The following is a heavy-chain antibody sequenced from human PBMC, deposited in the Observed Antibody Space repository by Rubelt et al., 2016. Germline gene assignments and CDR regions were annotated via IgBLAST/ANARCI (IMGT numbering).Heavy chain of an antibody. CDR2: IYSSGST. Sequence: QLQLQESGPGLVKPSETLSLTCTVSGGSISSGTYFWGWIRQPPGKALEWIGSIYSSGSTYYNPSLKGRVNISVDTSKNHISLKLNSVTAADTAVYYCARPLRAYYYGMDVWGQGTTVTVSS. D-gene: IGHD3-10*01. V-gene: IGHV4-39*01. CDR3: ARPLRAYYYGMDV. J-gene: IGHJ6*02. CDR1: GGSISSGTYF.